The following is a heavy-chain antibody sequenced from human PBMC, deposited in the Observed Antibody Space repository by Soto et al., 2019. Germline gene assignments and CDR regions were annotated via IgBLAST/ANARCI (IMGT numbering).Heavy chain of an antibody. Sequence: QVQLQQWGAGLLKPSETLSLTCAVYGGSFSGYYWSWIRQPPGKGLEWIGEINHSGSTNYNPSLKSRVTRSVDTSKNQFSLKLSSVTAADTAVYYCARAIEATAQIDYWGQGTLVTVSS. CDR2: INHSGST. V-gene: IGHV4-34*01. J-gene: IGHJ4*02. CDR3: ARAIEATAQIDY. CDR1: GGSFSGYY. D-gene: IGHD5-18*01.